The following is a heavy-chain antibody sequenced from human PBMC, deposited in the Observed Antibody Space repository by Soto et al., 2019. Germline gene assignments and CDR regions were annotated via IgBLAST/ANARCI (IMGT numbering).Heavy chain of an antibody. V-gene: IGHV1-2*07. CDR2: INPNSGAT. CDR3: ARRISGDCDGFDI. J-gene: IGHJ3*02. CDR1: GYTFTGYY. Sequence: QVQLEQSGAEVKKPGASVKVSCKASGYTFTGYYIHWVRQAPGPGLERVGWINPNSGATNYAHKCQGRVTLTRDTSISTAYMVVRRLRSGDTAVYYCARRISGDCDGFDIWGKGTMVTVFS. D-gene: IGHD2-21*02.